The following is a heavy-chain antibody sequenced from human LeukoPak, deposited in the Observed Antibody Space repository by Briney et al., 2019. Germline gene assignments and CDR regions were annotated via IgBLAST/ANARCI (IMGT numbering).Heavy chain of an antibody. D-gene: IGHD2-2*01. CDR1: GGSISSYY. V-gene: IGHV4-59*06. J-gene: IGHJ6*02. Sequence: SETLSLTCTVSGGSISSYYWSWIRQHPGKGLEWIGYIYYSGSTYYNPSLKSRVTISVDTSKNQFSLKLSSVTAADTAVYYCARDPIVVVPAARGVDYYYYGMDVWGQGTTVTVSS. CDR2: IYYSGST. CDR3: ARDPIVVVPAARGVDYYYYGMDV.